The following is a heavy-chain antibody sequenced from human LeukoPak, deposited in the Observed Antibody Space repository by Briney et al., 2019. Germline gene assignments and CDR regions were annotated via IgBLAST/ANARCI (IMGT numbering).Heavy chain of an antibody. J-gene: IGHJ4*02. CDR3: ASFSDCSGGSCAPKFDY. D-gene: IGHD2-15*01. V-gene: IGHV3-30*04. CDR2: ISYDGSNK. Sequence: GALRLSGAASGFTFSSYAMHWVRQAPGKGLEWVAVISYDGSNKYYADSVKGRFTISRDNPKNTLYLQMNSLRAEDTAVYYCASFSDCSGGSCAPKFDYWGQGTLVTVSS. CDR1: GFTFSSYA.